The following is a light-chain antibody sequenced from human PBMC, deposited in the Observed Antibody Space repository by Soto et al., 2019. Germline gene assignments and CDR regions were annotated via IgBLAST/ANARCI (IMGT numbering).Light chain of an antibody. V-gene: IGLV2-14*01. CDR3: SSYASSSTWV. CDR1: SSDVGAYNY. J-gene: IGLJ3*02. CDR2: EVS. Sequence: QSALTQPASVSGSPGQSITISCTGTSSDVGAYNYVSWYQQHPGKAPKLMIYEVSNRPSGVSNRFSGPKSGNTASLTISGLQADDEAEYYCSSYASSSTWVFGGGTKLTVL.